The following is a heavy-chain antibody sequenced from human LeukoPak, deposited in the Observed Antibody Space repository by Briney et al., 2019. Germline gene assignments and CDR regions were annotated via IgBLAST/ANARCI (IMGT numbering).Heavy chain of an antibody. D-gene: IGHD1-26*01. CDR2: INWNGGST. CDR1: GFTFDDYG. V-gene: IGHV3-20*04. J-gene: IGHJ4*02. CDR3: ARARGSYRGFYYFDY. Sequence: GGSLRLSCAASGFTFDDYGMSWVRQAPGKGLEWVSGINWNGGSTGYADSVKGRFTISRDNAKNSLYLQMNSLRAEDTALYYCARARGSYRGFYYFDYWAREPWSPSPQ.